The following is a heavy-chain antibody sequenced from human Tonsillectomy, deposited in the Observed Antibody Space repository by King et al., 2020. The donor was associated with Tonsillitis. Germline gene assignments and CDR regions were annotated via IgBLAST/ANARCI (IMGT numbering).Heavy chain of an antibody. J-gene: IGHJ4*02. CDR1: GFTFDDYA. V-gene: IGHV3-9*01. CDR2: ISWNSGSI. D-gene: IGHD3-10*01. Sequence: VQLVESGGGLVQPGRSLRLSCAASGFTFDDYAMHWVRQAPGKGLEWVSGISWNSGSIGYADSVKGRFTISRDNAKNSLYLQMNSLRAEDTALYYCAKDIRYYVSGPSFDYWGQGALFTPSS. CDR3: AKDIRYYVSGPSFDY.